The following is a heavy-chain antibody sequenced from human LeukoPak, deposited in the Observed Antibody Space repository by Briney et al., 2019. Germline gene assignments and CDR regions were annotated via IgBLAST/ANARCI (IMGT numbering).Heavy chain of an antibody. V-gene: IGHV3-48*04. CDR1: GFTFSTFS. CDR3: ARVGAAAGTYYYYGMDV. Sequence: GGSLRLSCAASGFTFSTFSMNWVRQAPGKGLEWISYISSSSSAIYYADSVKGRFTISRDNAKNSLYLQMNSLRAEDTAVYYCARVGAAAGTYYYYGMDVWGQGTTVTVSS. CDR2: ISSSSSAI. D-gene: IGHD6-13*01. J-gene: IGHJ6*02.